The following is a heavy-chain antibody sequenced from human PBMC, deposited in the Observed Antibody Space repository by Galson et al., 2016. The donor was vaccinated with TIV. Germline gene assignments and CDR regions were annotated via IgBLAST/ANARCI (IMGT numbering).Heavy chain of an antibody. Sequence: SVKVSCKASGYTFTGYYIHWVRQAPGQGLEWMGWINPSSGGTNYAQRFQGRVTMTRDTSISTAYMELTRLRSDDTAVFYCVRVVVPVAFGAYYYYGMDVWGQGTTVTASS. CDR3: VRVVVPVAFGAYYYYGMDV. CDR1: GYTFTGYY. J-gene: IGHJ6*02. D-gene: IGHD2-15*01. CDR2: INPSSGGT. V-gene: IGHV1-2*02.